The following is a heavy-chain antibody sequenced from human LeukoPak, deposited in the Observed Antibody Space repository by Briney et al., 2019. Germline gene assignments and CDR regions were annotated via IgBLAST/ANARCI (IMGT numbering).Heavy chain of an antibody. CDR2: FDPEDGET. Sequence: GASVKVSCKVSGYTLTELSMHWVRQAPGKGLEWMGGFDPEDGETIYAQKFQGRVTMTEDTSTDTAYMELSSLRSEDTAVYYCATSAGASSGSTWWGAFDIWGQGTMVTVSS. D-gene: IGHD6-19*01. CDR1: GYTLTELS. J-gene: IGHJ3*02. V-gene: IGHV1-24*01. CDR3: ATSAGASSGSTWWGAFDI.